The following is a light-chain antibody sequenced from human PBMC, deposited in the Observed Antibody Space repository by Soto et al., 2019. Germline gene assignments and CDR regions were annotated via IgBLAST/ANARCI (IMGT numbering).Light chain of an antibody. Sequence: HSVLTQPPSASGTPGQRVTISCSGSYSNIGGKTVNWYQQLPGAAPRLLIYSDNQRPSGVPDRFSGSKSATSASLAISGLQSDDEANYYCAAWDDSLNGPVVFGGGTKLTVL. CDR3: AAWDDSLNGPVV. CDR1: YSNIGGKT. J-gene: IGLJ3*02. V-gene: IGLV1-44*01. CDR2: SDN.